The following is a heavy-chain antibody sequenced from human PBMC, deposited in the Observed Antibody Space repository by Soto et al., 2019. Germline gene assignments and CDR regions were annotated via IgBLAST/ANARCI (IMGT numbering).Heavy chain of an antibody. V-gene: IGHV1-46*02. CDR2: ISPTANYT. J-gene: IGHJ4*02. CDR3: ARADSEQYFDY. D-gene: IGHD6-13*01. CDR1: GFTFNNYY. Sequence: QVQLVQSGAEVKKPGASVKVSCEASGFTFNNYYMHWVRQAPEQGLEWIGLISPTANYTRYAQTFQGRVTITRDRSTSRVYRDLSSMTSEDTAVYYCARADSEQYFDYWGQGTLVTVSS.